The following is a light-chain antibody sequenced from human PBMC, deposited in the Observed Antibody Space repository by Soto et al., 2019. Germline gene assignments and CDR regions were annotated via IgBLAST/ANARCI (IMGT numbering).Light chain of an antibody. Sequence: DIQMTHSPSSLSASVGDRVTITCRASQSISTYLNWYHQKPGKAPDLLIYASNTLQSGIPSRFSGHRSRTDLTVRINSLQPEDFAGYYCQQTFSSKFTFGPGKKVDIK. CDR2: ASN. CDR3: QQTFSSKFT. CDR1: QSISTY. J-gene: IGKJ3*01. V-gene: IGKV1-39*01.